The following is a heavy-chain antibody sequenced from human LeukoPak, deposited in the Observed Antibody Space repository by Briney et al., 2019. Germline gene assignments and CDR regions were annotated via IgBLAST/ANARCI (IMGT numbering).Heavy chain of an antibody. Sequence: SETLSLTCTVSGGSICNYYWSWIRQPPGKGLEWLGYISYSGSTNYNPSLKSRVTISADTSKSQFSLKVSSVTAADTAVYYCARLRSTAIESWGQGTLVTVSS. CDR2: ISYSGST. V-gene: IGHV4-59*01. CDR1: GGSICNYY. CDR3: ARLRSTAIES. J-gene: IGHJ4*02. D-gene: IGHD6-13*01.